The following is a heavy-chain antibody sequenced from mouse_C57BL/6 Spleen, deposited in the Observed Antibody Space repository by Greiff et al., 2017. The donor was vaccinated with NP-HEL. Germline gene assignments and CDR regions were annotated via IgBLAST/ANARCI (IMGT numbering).Heavy chain of an antibody. CDR1: GYTFTSYW. CDR2: IHPNSGST. V-gene: IGHV1-64*01. CDR3: AREGVVTNWYFDV. J-gene: IGHJ1*03. Sequence: QVQLQQPGAELVKPGASVKLSCKASGYTFTSYWMHWVKQRPGQGLEWIGMIHPNSGSTNYNEKFKSKATLTVDKSSSTAYMQLSSLTSEDSAVYYCAREGVVTNWYFDVWGTGTTVTVSS. D-gene: IGHD2-12*01.